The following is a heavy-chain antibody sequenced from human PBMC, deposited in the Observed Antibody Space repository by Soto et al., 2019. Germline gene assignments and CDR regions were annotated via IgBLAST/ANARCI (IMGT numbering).Heavy chain of an antibody. CDR3: AKDIGLVNFGGPGY. D-gene: IGHD3-16*01. CDR2: ISSASSAI. J-gene: IGHJ4*02. V-gene: IGHV3-48*04. Sequence: GGSLRLSCAASGFTFSSYHMDWVRQAPGKGLEWVSYISSASSAIYYADSVKGRFTISRDNSKNSLYLQMNSLRTEDTALYYCAKDIGLVNFGGPGYWGQGTLVTVSS. CDR1: GFTFSSYH.